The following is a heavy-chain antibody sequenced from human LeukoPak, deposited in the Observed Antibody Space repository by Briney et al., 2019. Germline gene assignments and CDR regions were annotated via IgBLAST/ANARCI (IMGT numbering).Heavy chain of an antibody. V-gene: IGHV1-2*02. D-gene: IGHD2-15*01. J-gene: IGHJ4*02. CDR3: ARELPPTLSPLGYFDY. Sequence: ASVKVSCKASGYTFTGYYMHWVRQAPGQGLEWMGWINPNSGGTNYAQKFQGRVTMTRDTSISTAYMELSRLRSDDTAVYYCARELPPTLSPLGYFDYWGQGTLVTVSS. CDR2: INPNSGGT. CDR1: GYTFTGYY.